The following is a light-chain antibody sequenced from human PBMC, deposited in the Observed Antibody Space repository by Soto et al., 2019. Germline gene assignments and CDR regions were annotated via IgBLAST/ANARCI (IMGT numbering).Light chain of an antibody. J-gene: IGLJ2*01. CDR1: SRDVGGYNY. V-gene: IGLV2-14*01. CDR3: SSYTSSNSLV. CDR2: EVS. Sequence: QSALTQPASASGSPGESITISCTGTSRDVGGYNYVSWYQQHPGKAPRLFIYEVSNRPSGVSNRFSGSKSANTASLTISGLQAEDEADYYCSSYTSSNSLVFGGGTKLTVL.